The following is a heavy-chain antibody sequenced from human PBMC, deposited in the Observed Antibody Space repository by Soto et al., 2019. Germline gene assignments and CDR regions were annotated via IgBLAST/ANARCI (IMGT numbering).Heavy chain of an antibody. V-gene: IGHV1-69*02. CDR1: GGTLSSYT. CDR3: ASSAGYSGYYAYFDY. CDR2: IIPILGIA. D-gene: IGHD5-12*01. J-gene: IGHJ4*02. Sequence: SVKVSCKASGGTLSSYTISWVRQAPGQGLEWMGRIIPILGIANYAQKFQGRVTITADKSTSTAYMELSSLRSEDTAVYYCASSAGYSGYYAYFDYWGQGTLVTVSS.